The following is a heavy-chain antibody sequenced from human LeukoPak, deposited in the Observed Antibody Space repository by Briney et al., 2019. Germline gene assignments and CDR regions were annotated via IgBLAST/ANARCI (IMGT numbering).Heavy chain of an antibody. CDR2: INPSDSYT. CDR1: GSTFSNNW. J-gene: IGHJ5*02. CDR3: ARGLGWLDP. V-gene: IGHV5-10-1*01. Sequence: GESLKISCQGSGSTFSNNWITWVRQLPGKGLEWMGKINPSDSYTDYNPPFQGHVTISADKSISTAYLQWSSLEASDTAIYYCARGLGWLDPWGQGTLVTVSS.